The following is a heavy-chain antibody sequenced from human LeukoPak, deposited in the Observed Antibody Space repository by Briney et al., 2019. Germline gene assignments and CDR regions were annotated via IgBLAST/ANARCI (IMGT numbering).Heavy chain of an antibody. CDR1: SGSISSYY. CDR3: ARHAKNYYDSSIDY. D-gene: IGHD3-22*01. CDR2: IYSSGST. Sequence: SETLSLTCTVSSGSISSYYWSWIRQPPGKGLEWIGYIYSSGSTNYNPSLKSRVTISVDTSKNQFSLKLSSVTAADTAVYYCARHAKNYYDSSIDYWGQGTLVTVSS. V-gene: IGHV4-59*08. J-gene: IGHJ4*02.